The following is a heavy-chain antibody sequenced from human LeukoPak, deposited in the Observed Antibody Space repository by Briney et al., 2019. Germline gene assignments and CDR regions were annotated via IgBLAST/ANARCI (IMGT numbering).Heavy chain of an antibody. CDR3: AREDYDSSGYYPEGFDY. CDR1: GFTFSSHG. D-gene: IGHD3-22*01. V-gene: IGHV3-33*01. Sequence: GGSLRLSCAASGFTFSSHGMHWVRQAPGKGLEWVAVIWYDGSNKYYADSVKGRFTISRDNSKNTLYLQMNSLRAEDTAVYYCAREDYDSSGYYPEGFDYWGQGTLVTVSS. CDR2: IWYDGSNK. J-gene: IGHJ4*02.